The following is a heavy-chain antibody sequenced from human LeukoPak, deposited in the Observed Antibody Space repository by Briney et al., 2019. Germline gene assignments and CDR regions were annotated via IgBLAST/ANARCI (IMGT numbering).Heavy chain of an antibody. J-gene: IGHJ4*02. CDR1: GFTLSSYS. CDR2: ISRSSAYI. V-gene: IGHV3-21*04. CDR3: AKDMGYCSSATCYGLDY. Sequence: MLGGSLRLSCAASGFTLSSYSMNWVRQAPGKGLEWVSSISRSSAYIYYADSVKGRFTISRDNSKNTLFLQMNSLRAEDTAIYYCAKDMGYCSSATCYGLDYWGQGTLVTVSS. D-gene: IGHD2-2*01.